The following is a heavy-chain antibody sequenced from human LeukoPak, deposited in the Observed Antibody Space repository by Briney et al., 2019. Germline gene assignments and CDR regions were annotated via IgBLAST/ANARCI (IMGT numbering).Heavy chain of an antibody. J-gene: IGHJ4*02. Sequence: ASVKVSCKASGGTFSSYAISWVRQATGQGLEWMGWMNPNSGNTGYAQKFQGRVTMTRNTSISTAYMELSSLRSEDTAVYYCASDYYGSGSYSFDYWGQGTLVTVSS. D-gene: IGHD3-10*01. CDR1: GGTFSSYA. CDR2: MNPNSGNT. CDR3: ASDYYGSGSYSFDY. V-gene: IGHV1-8*02.